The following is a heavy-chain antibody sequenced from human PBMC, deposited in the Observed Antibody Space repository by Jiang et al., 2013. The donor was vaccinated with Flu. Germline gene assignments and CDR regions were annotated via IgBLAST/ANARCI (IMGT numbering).Heavy chain of an antibody. Sequence: EWVAVISYDGSKNNYADSVKGRFTISRDNSNNTLFLQMSSLRAEDTAVYYCAKVDYDYIWGSPDYWGQGTLVTVSS. CDR3: AKVDYDYIWGSPDY. CDR2: ISYDGSKN. D-gene: IGHD3-16*01. V-gene: IGHV3-30*18. J-gene: IGHJ4*02.